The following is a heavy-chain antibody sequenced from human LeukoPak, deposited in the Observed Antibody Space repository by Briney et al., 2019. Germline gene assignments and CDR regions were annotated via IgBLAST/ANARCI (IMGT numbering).Heavy chain of an antibody. CDR2: IYWNDDK. D-gene: IGHD3-22*01. CDR1: GFSLSVSGVG. CDR3: AHRGYYYDSSGYNWFDP. J-gene: IGHJ5*02. V-gene: IGHV2-5*01. Sequence: SGPTLVNPTQTLTLTCTFSGFSLSVSGVGVGWIRQPPGKALEWLALIYWNDDKRYSPSLKSRLTITKDTSKNQVVLTMTNMDPVDTATYYCAHRGYYYDSSGYNWFDPWGQGTLVTVSS.